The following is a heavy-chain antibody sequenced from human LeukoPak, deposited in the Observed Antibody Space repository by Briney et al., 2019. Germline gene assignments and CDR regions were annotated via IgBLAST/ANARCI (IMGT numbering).Heavy chain of an antibody. V-gene: IGHV1-18*01. J-gene: IGHJ4*02. CDR3: ARGGGSIAVAGTFDY. D-gene: IGHD6-19*01. CDR1: GYTFTSSD. CDR2: ISAYNGNT. Sequence: GASVKVSCKASGYTFTSSDISWVRQAPGQGLEWVGWISAYNGNTNFAQKLQGRVTMTTDTSTSTAYMELRSLRSDDTAVYYCARGGGSIAVAGTFDYWGQGTLVTVSS.